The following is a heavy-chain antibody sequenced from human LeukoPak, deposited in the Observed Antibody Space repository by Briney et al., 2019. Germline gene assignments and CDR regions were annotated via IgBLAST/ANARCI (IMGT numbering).Heavy chain of an antibody. Sequence: ASVKVSCKASGYTFTSYDINWVRQATGQGLEWMGWMNPNSGNTGYAQKFQGRVAMTRNTSISTAYMELSSLRSEDTAVYYCARAKALRSNWFDPWGQGTLVTVSS. CDR1: GYTFTSYD. V-gene: IGHV1-8*01. J-gene: IGHJ5*02. D-gene: IGHD3-10*01. CDR2: MNPNSGNT. CDR3: ARAKALRSNWFDP.